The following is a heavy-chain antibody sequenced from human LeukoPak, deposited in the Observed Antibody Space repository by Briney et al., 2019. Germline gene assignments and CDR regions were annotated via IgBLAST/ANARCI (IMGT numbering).Heavy chain of an antibody. V-gene: IGHV1-2*02. CDR3: ARVVRGAGNWFDP. CDR2: INPNSGGT. J-gene: IGHJ5*02. D-gene: IGHD3-10*01. Sequence: GASVKVSCKASGYTFTGYYMHWVRQAPGQGLEWMGWINPNSGGTNYAQKFQGRVTMSRDTSISTAYMELSRLRSDDTAVYYCARVVRGAGNWFDPWGQGTLVTVSS. CDR1: GYTFTGYY.